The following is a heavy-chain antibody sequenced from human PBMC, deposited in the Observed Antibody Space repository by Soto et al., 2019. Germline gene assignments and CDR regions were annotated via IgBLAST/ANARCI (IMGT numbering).Heavy chain of an antibody. Sequence: SETLSLTCTVSGGSISSYYWSWFRQPAGKGLEWIGYIYYSGSTNYNPSLKSRVTISVDTSKNQFSLKLSSVTAADTAVYYCARDKSSGYSGPYAFDIWGQGTMVTVSS. CDR1: GGSISSYY. D-gene: IGHD5-12*01. J-gene: IGHJ3*02. CDR3: ARDKSSGYSGPYAFDI. CDR2: IYYSGST. V-gene: IGHV4-59*01.